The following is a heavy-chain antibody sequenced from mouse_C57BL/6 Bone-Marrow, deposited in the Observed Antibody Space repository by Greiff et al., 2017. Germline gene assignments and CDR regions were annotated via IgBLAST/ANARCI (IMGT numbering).Heavy chain of an antibody. J-gene: IGHJ3*01. Sequence: QVQLQQSGAELARPGASVKMSCKASGYTFTSYTMHWVKQRPGQGLEWIGDINPSSGYTKYNQKFKDKATLTADKSSNTAYMQLSSLTSEDSAVYYCARLPFYYYGSSEGFAYWGQGTLVTVSA. V-gene: IGHV1-4*01. CDR2: INPSSGYT. CDR3: ARLPFYYYGSSEGFAY. D-gene: IGHD1-1*01. CDR1: GYTFTSYT.